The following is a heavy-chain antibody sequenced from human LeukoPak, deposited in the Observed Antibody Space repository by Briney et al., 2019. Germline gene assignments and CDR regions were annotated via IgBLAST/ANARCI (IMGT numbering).Heavy chain of an antibody. CDR3: ARSPPHYYGSGSYYRD. Sequence: ASVKVSCKAPGYTFTSYYMHWVRQAPGQGLEWMGIINPSGGSTSYAQKFQGRVTMTRDTSTSTVYMELSSLRSEDTAVYYCARSPPHYYGSGSYYRDWGQGTLVTVSS. CDR1: GYTFTSYY. CDR2: INPSGGST. D-gene: IGHD3-10*01. V-gene: IGHV1-46*01. J-gene: IGHJ4*02.